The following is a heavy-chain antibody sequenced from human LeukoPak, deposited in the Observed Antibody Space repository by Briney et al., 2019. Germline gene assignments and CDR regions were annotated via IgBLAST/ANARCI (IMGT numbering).Heavy chain of an antibody. CDR1: GFTFGDYA. V-gene: IGHV3-49*03. Sequence: GGSLRLSCTASGFTFGDYAMSWIRQAPGKGLEWVGFIRSKAYGETADYAASVKGRFTISRDDSKANAYLQMNSLKTEDTAVYHCTRDRGAYNLYDYWGQGTLVTVSS. D-gene: IGHD1-1*01. CDR3: TRDRGAYNLYDY. CDR2: IRSKAYGETA. J-gene: IGHJ4*02.